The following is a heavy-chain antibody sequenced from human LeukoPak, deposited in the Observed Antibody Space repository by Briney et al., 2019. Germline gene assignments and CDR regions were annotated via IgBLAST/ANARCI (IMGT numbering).Heavy chain of an antibody. CDR2: IPVNGGST. Sequence: GGSLRLSCVASGFTFNNYAMSWVRQAPGKGLEWVSAIPVNGGSTFYADSVKGRFTISRDNSKNTLYLQMNSLRAEDTAVYYCAKSGSYNSGSFQLYYYYYIDVWGKGTTVTFSS. D-gene: IGHD3-10*01. J-gene: IGHJ6*03. CDR3: AKSGSYNSGSFQLYYYYYIDV. CDR1: GFTFNNYA. V-gene: IGHV3-23*01.